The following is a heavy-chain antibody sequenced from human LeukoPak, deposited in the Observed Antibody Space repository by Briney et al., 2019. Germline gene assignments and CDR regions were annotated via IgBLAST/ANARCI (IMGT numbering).Heavy chain of an antibody. CDR2: IIPIFGTA. Sequence: ASVKVSCKASGGTFSSYAISWVRQAPGQGLEWMGGIIPIFGTANYAQKFQGRVTITADESTSTAYMELSSLRSEDTAVYYCASWRGYSGYGGDAFDIWGQGTMVTVSS. D-gene: IGHD5-12*01. V-gene: IGHV1-69*13. CDR3: ASWRGYSGYGGDAFDI. J-gene: IGHJ3*02. CDR1: GGTFSSYA.